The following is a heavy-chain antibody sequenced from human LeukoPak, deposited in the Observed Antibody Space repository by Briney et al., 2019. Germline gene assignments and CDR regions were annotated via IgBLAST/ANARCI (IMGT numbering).Heavy chain of an antibody. D-gene: IGHD2-21*02. CDR1: GFTFSSYG. J-gene: IGHJ4*02. CDR2: ISYDGSNK. CDR3: AKDGGGDAFDY. V-gene: IGHV3-30*18. Sequence: PGGSLRLSCAASGFTFSSYGMHWVRQAPGKGLEWVAVISYDGSNKYYADSAKGRFTISRDNSKNTLYLQMNSLRAEDTAVYYCAKDGGGDAFDYWGQGTLVIVSS.